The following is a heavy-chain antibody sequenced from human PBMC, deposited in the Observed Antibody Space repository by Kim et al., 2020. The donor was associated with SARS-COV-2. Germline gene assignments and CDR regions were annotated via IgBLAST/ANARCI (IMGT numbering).Heavy chain of an antibody. CDR1: GGSISSSSYY. CDR3: ARVRGGSYHFDY. V-gene: IGHV4-39*07. CDR2: IYYSGST. Sequence: SETLSLTCTVSGGSISSSSYYSGWIRQPPGKGLEWIGSIYYSGSTYYNPSLKSRVTISLDTSKNQFSLKLSSVTAADTAVYFCARVRGGSYHFDYWGQGSLVTVSS. D-gene: IGHD1-26*01. J-gene: IGHJ4*02.